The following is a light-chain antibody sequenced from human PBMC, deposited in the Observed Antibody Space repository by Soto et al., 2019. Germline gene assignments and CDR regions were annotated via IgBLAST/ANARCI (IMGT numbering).Light chain of an antibody. Sequence: AKRPTHYSWASQCVSSSSLAWYEERPGQSPRLLIYGASSRATGIPDRFGGRGSGTDFTLIISRLEPEAFAVYYYQRFAGSFGGGTKVDIK. CDR2: GAS. CDR3: QRFAGS. CDR1: QCVSSSS. V-gene: IGKV3-20*01. J-gene: IGKJ4*02.